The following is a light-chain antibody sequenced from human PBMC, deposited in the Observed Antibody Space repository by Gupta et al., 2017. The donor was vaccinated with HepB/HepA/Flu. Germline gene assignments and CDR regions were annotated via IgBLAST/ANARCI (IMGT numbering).Light chain of an antibody. Sequence: EIVLTQSPGTLSLSLGERAALSCRASHSVGSSYLAWYQQKPGQAPRLLIYGASSRATGIPDRFSGSGSGTDFTLTISRLEPEDFAAYYCQHDGSSLWTFGQGTKVEIK. V-gene: IGKV3-20*01. CDR1: HSVGSSY. J-gene: IGKJ1*01. CDR2: GAS. CDR3: QHDGSSLWT.